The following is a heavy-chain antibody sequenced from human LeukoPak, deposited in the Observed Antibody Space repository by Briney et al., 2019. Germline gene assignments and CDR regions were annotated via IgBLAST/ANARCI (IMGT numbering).Heavy chain of an antibody. Sequence: ASVKASCTASGYTFTSYVISWVRQAPGQGLECLGGISAYNGNAKYAQKVLGPATMTTDTSTSTAYMALRSLRSDDTAVYYCARGGLVVVVAATPSTTPGLLHWLDPWGQGTLVSVSS. V-gene: IGHV1-18*01. CDR1: GYTFTSYV. CDR3: ARGGLVVVVAATPSTTPGLLHWLDP. J-gene: IGHJ5*02. D-gene: IGHD2-15*01. CDR2: ISAYNGNA.